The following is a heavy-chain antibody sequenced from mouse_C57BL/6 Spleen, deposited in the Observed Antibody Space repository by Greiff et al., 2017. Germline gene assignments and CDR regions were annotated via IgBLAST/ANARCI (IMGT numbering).Heavy chain of an antibody. Sequence: VQLQQPGAELVMPGASVKLSCKASGYTFTSYWMHWVRQTPGQGLEWIGEIDPSDSYTNYHQKFKGPSTLSVDKSSSTAYMQLSSLTSEDSAVYDCAREYPGSTFFAYWGQGTMVTVSA. CDR2: IDPSDSYT. D-gene: IGHD1-1*01. CDR3: AREYPGSTFFAY. CDR1: GYTFTSYW. V-gene: IGHV1-69*01. J-gene: IGHJ3*01.